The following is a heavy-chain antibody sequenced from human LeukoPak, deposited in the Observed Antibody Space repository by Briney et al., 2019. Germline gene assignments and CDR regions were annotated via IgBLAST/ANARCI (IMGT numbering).Heavy chain of an antibody. Sequence: ASVKVSCKASGYTFTGYYLHWVRQAPGQGLEWMGWINPNSGGTNYAQKFQGRVTMTRDTSISTAYMELSRLRSDDTAVYYCARDVCVVAGTFYLYWFDPWGQGTLVTVSS. CDR1: GYTFTGYY. J-gene: IGHJ5*02. CDR2: INPNSGGT. V-gene: IGHV1-2*02. CDR3: ARDVCVVAGTFYLYWFDP. D-gene: IGHD6-19*01.